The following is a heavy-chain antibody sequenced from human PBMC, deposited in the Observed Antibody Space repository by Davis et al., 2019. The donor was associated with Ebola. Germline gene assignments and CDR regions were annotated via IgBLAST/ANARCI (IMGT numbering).Heavy chain of an antibody. CDR2: INWNGGST. J-gene: IGHJ4*02. Sequence: GESLKISCAASGFTFSSYWMSWVRQAPGKGLEWVSGINWNGGSTGYADSVKGRFTISRDNAKNSLYLQMNSLRAEDTAVYYCAKTDCSGGSCYLFDYWGQGTLVTVSS. CDR1: GFTFSSYW. CDR3: AKTDCSGGSCYLFDY. V-gene: IGHV3-20*04. D-gene: IGHD2-15*01.